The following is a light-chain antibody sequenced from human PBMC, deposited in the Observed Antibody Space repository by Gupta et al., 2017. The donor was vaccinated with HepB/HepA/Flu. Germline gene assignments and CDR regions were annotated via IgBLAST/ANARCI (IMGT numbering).Light chain of an antibody. V-gene: IGLV2-18*02. CDR2: EVS. CDR1: SSAVHTYNR. CDR3: SSYTSSSTLV. J-gene: IGLJ3*02. Sequence: QSALTQPPSVSGSPRQSVSISCTGTSSAVHTYNRVSWYQQPPGTAPKLMIFEVSNRPSGVPDRFSGSKSGNTASLTISGLQAEDEADYYCSSYTSSSTLVFGGGTRLTVL.